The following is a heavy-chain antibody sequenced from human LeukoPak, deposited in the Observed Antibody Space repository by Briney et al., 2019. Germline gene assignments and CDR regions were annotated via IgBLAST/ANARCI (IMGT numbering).Heavy chain of an antibody. CDR1: GGSISSYY. CDR3: ARDYGGQLDY. J-gene: IGHJ4*02. D-gene: IGHD4-23*01. V-gene: IGHV4-59*01. Sequence: PSETLSLTCTVSGGSISSYYWSWIRQPPGKGLEWIGYIYYSGSTNYNPFLKSRVTISVDTSKNQFSLKLSSVTAADTAVYYCARDYGGQLDYWGQGTLVTVSS. CDR2: IYYSGST.